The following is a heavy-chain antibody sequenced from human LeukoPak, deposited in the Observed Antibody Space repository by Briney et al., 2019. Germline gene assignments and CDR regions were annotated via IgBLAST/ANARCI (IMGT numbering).Heavy chain of an antibody. CDR1: GFTFSSYS. J-gene: IGHJ4*02. CDR3: AREWFEWSYTFDY. D-gene: IGHD3-9*01. Sequence: GGSLRLSCAASGFTFSSYSMNWVRQAPGNRLEWVSSISSSSSYIYYADSVKGRFTISRDNAKNSLYLQMNSLRAEDTAVYYCAREWFEWSYTFDYWGQGTLVTVSS. V-gene: IGHV3-21*01. CDR2: ISSSSSYI.